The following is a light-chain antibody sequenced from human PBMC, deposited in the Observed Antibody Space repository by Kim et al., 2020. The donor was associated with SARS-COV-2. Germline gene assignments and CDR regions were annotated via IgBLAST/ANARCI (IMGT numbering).Light chain of an antibody. Sequence: QSALTQPASVSGSPGQSITTSCTGTSSDVGGYNYVSWYQQHPGKAPKLLIRNVSTRPSGVSDRFSGSKSGNTAALTISGLQAEDEADYYCSSFTTSYTLVFGGGTQLTVL. J-gene: IGLJ3*02. CDR3: SSFTTSYTLV. V-gene: IGLV2-14*03. CDR1: SSDVGGYNY. CDR2: NVS.